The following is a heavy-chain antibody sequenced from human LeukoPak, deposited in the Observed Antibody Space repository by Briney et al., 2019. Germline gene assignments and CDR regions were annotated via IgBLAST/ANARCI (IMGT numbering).Heavy chain of an antibody. Sequence: SEIVSHLCTVSGGSISSYCWSWIRQPPGKGLEWMGYIYYSGSTNYNPSLMSRVTISVDTSKNQFSLKLSSVTAADTAVYYCARWGDGYKRFYCRYYMDVWGKLNATPVSS. CDR3: ARWGDGYKRFYCRYYMDV. CDR1: GGSISSYC. D-gene: IGHD5-24*01. CDR2: IYYSGST. V-gene: IGHV4-59*08. J-gene: IGHJ6*03.